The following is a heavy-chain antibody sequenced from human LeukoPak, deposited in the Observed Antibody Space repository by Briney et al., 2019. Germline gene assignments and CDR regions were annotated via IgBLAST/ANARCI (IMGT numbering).Heavy chain of an antibody. CDR3: ARERLVPAAPTNNWFDP. CDR1: GGSISSGDYY. D-gene: IGHD2-2*01. CDR2: IYYSGST. Sequence: TLSLTCTVSGGSISSGDYYWSWIRQPPGKGLEWIGYIYYSGSTYYNPSLKSRVTISVDTSKNQFSLKLSSVTAADTAVYYCARERLVPAAPTNNWFDPWGQGTLVTVSS. V-gene: IGHV4-30-4*08. J-gene: IGHJ5*02.